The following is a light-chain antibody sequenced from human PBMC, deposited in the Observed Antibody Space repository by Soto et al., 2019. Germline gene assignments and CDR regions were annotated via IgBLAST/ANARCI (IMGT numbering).Light chain of an antibody. CDR1: SSDVGGYIY. V-gene: IGLV2-14*01. Sequence: QSALTQPASVSGFPGQSITISCTGTSSDVGGYIYVSWYQQHPGKYPKLMIYDVSKRPSGVSNRFSGSKSGNTASLTISWRQAETEDDYYYTSYTSSSTVIFGVGTKLTVL. J-gene: IGLJ2*01. CDR2: DVS. CDR3: TSYTSSSTVI.